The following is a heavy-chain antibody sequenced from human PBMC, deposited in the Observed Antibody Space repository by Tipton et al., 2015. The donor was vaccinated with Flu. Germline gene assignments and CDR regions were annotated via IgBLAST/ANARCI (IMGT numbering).Heavy chain of an antibody. CDR1: GDSISGSSWY. D-gene: IGHD6-19*01. Sequence: TLSLTCTVSGDSISGSSWYWGWIRQPPGQGLEWIGSIYSDGATFDNPSLKSRVTISVDTSKNQFSLKLSSVTAADTAVYYCATLSYSTGWIDNWGLGTLVTVSS. CDR3: ATLSYSTGWIDN. CDR2: IYSDGAT. J-gene: IGHJ4*02. V-gene: IGHV4-39*07.